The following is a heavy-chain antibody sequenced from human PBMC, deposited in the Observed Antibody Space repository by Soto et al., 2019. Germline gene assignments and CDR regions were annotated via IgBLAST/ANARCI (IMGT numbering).Heavy chain of an antibody. CDR3: AWVKRVVPDAIAY. CDR2: INPNSGGT. J-gene: IGHJ4*02. V-gene: IGHV1-2*02. CDR1: GYTFTGYY. D-gene: IGHD2-2*01. Sequence: ASVKVSCKASGYTFTGYYMHWVRQAPGQGLEWMGWINPNSGGTNYAQKFQGRVTMNRDTYISKAYMELSRLRSDDTDVYYCAWVKRVVPDAIAYWGQGNMVTVSS.